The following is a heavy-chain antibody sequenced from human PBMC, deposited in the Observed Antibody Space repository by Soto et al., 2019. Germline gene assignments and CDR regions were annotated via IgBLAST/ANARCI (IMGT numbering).Heavy chain of an antibody. Sequence: QVQLVQSGAEVKESGASVKVSCKASGYTFTGYYIHWVRQAPGQGLEWVGEIGPKSGDTRYAQKFQGRVIMTKDTSITTVYMELSNLSPDDTAVYYCGRGRSGELVVFYWGQGTLVTVHS. J-gene: IGHJ4*02. D-gene: IGHD1-7*01. V-gene: IGHV1-2*02. CDR1: GYTFTGYY. CDR2: IGPKSGDT. CDR3: GRGRSGELVVFY.